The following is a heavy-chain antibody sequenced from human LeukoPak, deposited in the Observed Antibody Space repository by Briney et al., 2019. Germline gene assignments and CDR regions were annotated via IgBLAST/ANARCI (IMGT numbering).Heavy chain of an antibody. Sequence: ASVKVSCTASGYTFTSYGISWVRQAPGQGLEWMGWISAYNGNTNYAQKLQGRVTMTTDTSTSTAYMELRSLRSDDTAVYYCARDSSSPQGYFDFWSGYHPPFDYWGQGTLVTVSS. V-gene: IGHV1-18*01. CDR3: ARDSSSPQGYFDFWSGYHPPFDY. CDR2: ISAYNGNT. D-gene: IGHD3-3*01. CDR1: GYTFTSYG. J-gene: IGHJ4*02.